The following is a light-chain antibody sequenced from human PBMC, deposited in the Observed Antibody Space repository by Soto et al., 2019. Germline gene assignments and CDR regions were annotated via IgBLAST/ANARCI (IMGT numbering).Light chain of an antibody. CDR2: EVS. Sequence: QSALTQPASVSGSPGQSITISCTGTSSEVGGYNYVSWYQQHPGKAPKLIIYEVSNRPSGVSISGSKSGNTASLTISGLQAEDEADYYCNSYTSKSTGVFGTGTKVTVL. CDR1: SSEVGGYNY. J-gene: IGLJ1*01. V-gene: IGLV2-14*01. CDR3: NSYTSKSTGV.